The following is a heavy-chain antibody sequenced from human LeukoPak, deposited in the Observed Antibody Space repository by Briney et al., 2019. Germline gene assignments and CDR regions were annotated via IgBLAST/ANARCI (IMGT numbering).Heavy chain of an antibody. CDR1: GFTVSSNY. J-gene: IGHJ4*02. D-gene: IGHD5-18*01. Sequence: GGSLRLSCAASGFTVSSNYMSWVRQAPGKGLEWVSVIYSGGSTYYADSVKGRFTISRDNSKNTLYLQMNSLRAEDTAVYYCAKVNSPPNIQLWPYFDYWGQGTLVTVSS. CDR2: IYSGGST. V-gene: IGHV3-53*01. CDR3: AKVNSPPNIQLWPYFDY.